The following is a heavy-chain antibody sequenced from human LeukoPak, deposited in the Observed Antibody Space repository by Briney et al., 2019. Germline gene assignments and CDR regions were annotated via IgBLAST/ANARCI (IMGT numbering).Heavy chain of an antibody. CDR3: ARGLGHTGVMVRGVISEEFDY. CDR1: GYTFTSYA. Sequence: ASVKVSCKASGYTFTSYAMNWVRQAPGQGLEWMGWINTNTGNPTYAQGFTGRFVFSLDTSVSTAYLQISSLKAEDTAVYYCARGLGHTGVMVRGVISEEFDYWGQGTLVTVSS. J-gene: IGHJ4*02. CDR2: INTNTGNP. D-gene: IGHD3-10*01. V-gene: IGHV7-4-1*02.